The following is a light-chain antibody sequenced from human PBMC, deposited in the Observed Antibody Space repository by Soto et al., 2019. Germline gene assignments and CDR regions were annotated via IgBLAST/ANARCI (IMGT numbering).Light chain of an antibody. J-gene: IGLJ1*01. CDR2: EGS. CDR1: SSDVGSYNR. V-gene: IGLV2-23*01. CDR3: CSYAGSSTLDV. Sequence: QSALTQPASVSGSPGQSITISCTGTSSDVGSYNRVSWYQQHPGKAPKLMIYEGSKRPPGVSNRFSGSKSGNTASLTLSGLQAEDDSDYYCCSYAGSSTLDVFGTGTKLTVL.